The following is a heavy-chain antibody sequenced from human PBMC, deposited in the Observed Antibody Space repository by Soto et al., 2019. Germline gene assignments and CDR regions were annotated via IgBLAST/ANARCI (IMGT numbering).Heavy chain of an antibody. CDR1: GGSFSGYY. J-gene: IGHJ6*02. D-gene: IGHD4-17*01. CDR2: INHSGST. CDR3: ARVGMTTVTTGMAV. V-gene: IGHV4-34*01. Sequence: SETLSLTCAVYGGSFSGYYWSWIRQPPGKGLEWIGEINHSGSTNYNPSLKSRVTISVDTSKNQFSLKLSSVTAADTAVYYCARVGMTTVTTGMAVWGQGTTVTVSS.